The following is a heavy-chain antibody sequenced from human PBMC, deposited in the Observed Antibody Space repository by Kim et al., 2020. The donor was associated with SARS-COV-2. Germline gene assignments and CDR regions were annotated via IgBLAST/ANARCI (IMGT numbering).Heavy chain of an antibody. D-gene: IGHD2-15*01. CDR3: ARVLSLVVWDH. Sequence: STAYAQKFQGRVTVTTDTSTSTVYMNLGSLRSEDTAVYYCARVLSLVVWDHWGQGTLVTVSA. V-gene: IGHV1-46*01. J-gene: IGHJ4*02. CDR2: ST.